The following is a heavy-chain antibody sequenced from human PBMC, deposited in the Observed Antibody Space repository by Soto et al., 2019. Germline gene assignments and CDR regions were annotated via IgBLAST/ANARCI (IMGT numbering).Heavy chain of an antibody. CDR3: AKDRRGYSGYDYGGYYYNYGMDV. J-gene: IGHJ6*02. V-gene: IGHV3-30*18. D-gene: IGHD5-12*01. CDR1: GFTFSSYG. CDR2: ISHDGSNK. Sequence: GGSLRLSCAASGFTFSSYGMHWVRQAPGKGLEWVAVISHDGSNKYYVDSVKGRFTISRDNSKNTQYLQMNSLRGEDTAVYYCAKDRRGYSGYDYGGYYYNYGMDVWGQGTTVTVS.